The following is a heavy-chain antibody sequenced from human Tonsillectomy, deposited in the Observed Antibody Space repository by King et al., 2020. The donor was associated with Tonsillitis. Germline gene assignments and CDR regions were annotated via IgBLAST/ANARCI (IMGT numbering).Heavy chain of an antibody. J-gene: IGHJ3*01. V-gene: IGHV1-3*01. CDR2: INAGNGNT. D-gene: IGHD6-13*01. Sequence: QLVQSGAEVKKPGASVKVSCKASGYTFTSYAMHWVRQAPGQRLEWMGWINAGNGNTKYSQKFQGRVTITRDTSASTVNMELSSLRSEDTAVYYCARVQDFGSSWYSVPWAFDVWGQGTMVTVSS. CDR3: ARVQDFGSSWYSVPWAFDV. CDR1: GYTFTSYA.